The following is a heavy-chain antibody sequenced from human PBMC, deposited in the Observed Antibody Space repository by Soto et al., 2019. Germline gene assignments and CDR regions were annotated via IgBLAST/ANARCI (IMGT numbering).Heavy chain of an antibody. Sequence: ASVKVSCKASGYTFTSYGISWVRQAPGQGLEWMGWISAYNGNTNYAQKLQGRVTMTTDTSTSTAYTELRSLRSDDTAVYYCARTHHRYCSGGSCPNWFDPWGQGTLVTVSS. D-gene: IGHD2-15*01. CDR2: ISAYNGNT. CDR1: GYTFTSYG. J-gene: IGHJ5*02. V-gene: IGHV1-18*01. CDR3: ARTHHRYCSGGSCPNWFDP.